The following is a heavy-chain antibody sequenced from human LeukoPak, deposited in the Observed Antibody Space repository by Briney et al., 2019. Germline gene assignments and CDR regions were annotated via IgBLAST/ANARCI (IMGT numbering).Heavy chain of an antibody. Sequence: QSGGSLRLSCAASGFTFSTYGMSWVRQAPGKGLEWVSAISGSGGSTYYADSVKGRFTISRDNSKNTLYLQMNSLRAEDTAVYYCARSRVVPAANDYWGQGTLVTVSS. CDR3: ARSRVVPAANDY. D-gene: IGHD2-2*01. V-gene: IGHV3-23*01. CDR1: GFTFSTYG. CDR2: ISGSGGST. J-gene: IGHJ4*02.